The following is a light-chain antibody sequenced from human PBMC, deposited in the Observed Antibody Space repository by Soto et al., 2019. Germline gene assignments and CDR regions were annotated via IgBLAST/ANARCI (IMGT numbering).Light chain of an antibody. CDR3: CSYAGSSSVL. CDR1: SSDVGSYNH. Sequence: QSALTQPASVSGSPGQSITISCTGTSSDVGSYNHVSWYQQHPGKAPKLIIYEGSKRPPGASNRFSGSKSGNTASLTISGLQTDDEADYFCCSYAGSSSVLFGGGTKPPS. CDR2: EGS. J-gene: IGLJ2*01. V-gene: IGLV2-23*01.